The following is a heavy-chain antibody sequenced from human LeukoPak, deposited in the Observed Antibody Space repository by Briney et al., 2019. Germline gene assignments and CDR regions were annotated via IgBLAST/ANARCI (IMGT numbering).Heavy chain of an antibody. D-gene: IGHD3-22*01. CDR2: IWYDGSNQ. CDR1: GFCFSSYG. V-gene: IGHV3-33*06. Sequence: PPGRSLRLSCTASGFCFSSYGVHWVRQAPGKGLEWVAVIWYDGSNQYYADSVKGRFTISRDNSGNTVFLQMNSLRPEDTAVYYYAKGDSPDPFEHWGLGTLVTVSS. CDR3: AKGDSPDPFEH. J-gene: IGHJ4*02.